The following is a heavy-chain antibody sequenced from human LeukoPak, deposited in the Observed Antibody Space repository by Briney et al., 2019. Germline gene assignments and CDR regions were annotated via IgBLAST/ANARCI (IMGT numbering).Heavy chain of an antibody. Sequence: SETLSLTCAVYGGSFSGYYWSWIRQPPGKGLEWIGEINHSGSTNYNPSLKSRVTISVDTSKNQFSLKLSSVTAADTAEYYCARERIFGVVRPIYYYYYGMDVWGQGTTVTVSS. V-gene: IGHV4-34*01. CDR1: GGSFSGYY. CDR2: INHSGST. D-gene: IGHD3-3*01. J-gene: IGHJ6*02. CDR3: ARERIFGVVRPIYYYYYGMDV.